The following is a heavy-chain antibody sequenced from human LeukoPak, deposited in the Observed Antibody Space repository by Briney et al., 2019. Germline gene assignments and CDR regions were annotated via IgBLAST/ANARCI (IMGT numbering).Heavy chain of an antibody. V-gene: IGHV4-34*01. D-gene: IGHD1-26*01. Sequence: SETLSLTCAVYGGSFSGYYWSWIRQPPGKGLEWIGEINHSGTTNYNPSLKSRVTISVDTSKNQFSLKLSSVTAADTAVYYCARSYSGSYYRLGDFQHWGQGTLVTVSS. CDR2: INHSGTT. J-gene: IGHJ1*01. CDR3: ARSYSGSYYRLGDFQH. CDR1: GGSFSGYY.